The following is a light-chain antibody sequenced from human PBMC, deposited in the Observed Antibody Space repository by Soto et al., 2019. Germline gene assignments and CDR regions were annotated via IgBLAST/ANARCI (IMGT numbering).Light chain of an antibody. V-gene: IGKV3-11*01. CDR2: DAS. CDR3: QQRSGWPLT. Sequence: EIVLTQSPATLSLSPGERAALSCRASHGVGRFLAWYHQKPGQAPRLLISDASNRATGIPARFSGSGSETDFTLVIDNLEPEDFAVYYCQQRSGWPLTFGGGTKVEIK. J-gene: IGKJ4*01. CDR1: HGVGRF.